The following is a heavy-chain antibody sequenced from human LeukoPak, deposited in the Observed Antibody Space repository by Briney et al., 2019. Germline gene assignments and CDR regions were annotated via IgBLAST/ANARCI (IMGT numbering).Heavy chain of an antibody. V-gene: IGHV3-30*18. CDR1: GFTLRVNY. D-gene: IGHD5-18*01. CDR2: ISYDGSNK. Sequence: GGSLRLSCAASGFTLRVNYMTWVRQAPCKGLEWVAVISYDGSNKYYADSVKGRFTISRDNSKNTLYLQMNSLRAEDTAVYYCAKKPSGYTYGGYFDYWGQGTLVTVSS. CDR3: AKKPSGYTYGGYFDY. J-gene: IGHJ4*02.